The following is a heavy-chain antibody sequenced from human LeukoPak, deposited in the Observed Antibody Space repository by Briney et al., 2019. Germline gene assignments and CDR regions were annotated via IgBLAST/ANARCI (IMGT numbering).Heavy chain of an antibody. Sequence: SETLSLTCAVYGGSFSGYYWSWIRQPPGRGLEWIGEINHSGSTNYNPSLKSRVTISVDTSKNQFSLKLSSVTAADTAVYYCARGDSGYAISGVRYFDYWGQGTLVTVSS. V-gene: IGHV4-34*01. CDR1: GGSFSGYY. J-gene: IGHJ4*02. D-gene: IGHD5-12*01. CDR2: INHSGST. CDR3: ARGDSGYAISGVRYFDY.